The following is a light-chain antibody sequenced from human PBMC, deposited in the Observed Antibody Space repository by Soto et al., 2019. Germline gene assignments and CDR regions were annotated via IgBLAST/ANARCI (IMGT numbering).Light chain of an antibody. CDR3: CSYTTSNTRQIV. J-gene: IGLJ1*01. V-gene: IGLV2-14*03. CDR2: DVS. CDR1: SSDVGGYNY. Sequence: ALTQPASVSGSPGQPITISCTGTSSDVGGYNYVSWYQHHPGKAPKLMIYDVSNRPSGVSNRFSGSKSGNTASLTISGLQPEDEADYYCCSYTTSNTRQIVFGTGTKVTVL.